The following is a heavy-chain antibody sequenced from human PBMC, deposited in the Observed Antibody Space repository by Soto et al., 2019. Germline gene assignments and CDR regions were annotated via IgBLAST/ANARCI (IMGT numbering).Heavy chain of an antibody. V-gene: IGHV1-8*01. J-gene: IGHJ4*02. CDR2: MNPNSGNT. D-gene: IGHD2-2*02. CDR3: VAGYCSSTSCYREGYYFDY. Sequence: ASVKVSCKASGYTFTSYDINWVRQATGQGLEWMGWMNPNSGNTGYAQKLQGRVTMTRNTSISTAYMELSSLRSEDTAVYYCVAGYCSSTSCYREGYYFDYWGQGTLVTVSS. CDR1: GYTFTSYD.